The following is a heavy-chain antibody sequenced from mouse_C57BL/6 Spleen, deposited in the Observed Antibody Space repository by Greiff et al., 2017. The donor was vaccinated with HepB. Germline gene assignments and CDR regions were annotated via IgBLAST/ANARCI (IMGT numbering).Heavy chain of an antibody. CDR2: INPNNGGT. Sequence: EVQLVESGPELVKPGASVKMSCKASGYTFTDYNMHWVKQSHGKSLEWIGYINPNNGGTSYNQKFKGKATLTVNKSSSTAYMELRSLTSEDSAVYYCARTLNDGYYCWYFDVWGTGTTVTVSS. V-gene: IGHV1-22*01. D-gene: IGHD2-3*01. J-gene: IGHJ1*03. CDR1: GYTFTDYN. CDR3: ARTLNDGYYCWYFDV.